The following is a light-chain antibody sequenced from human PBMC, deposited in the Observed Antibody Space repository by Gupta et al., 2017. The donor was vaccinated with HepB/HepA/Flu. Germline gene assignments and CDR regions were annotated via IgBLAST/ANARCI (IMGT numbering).Light chain of an antibody. J-gene: IGKJ2*01. V-gene: IGKV1-39*01. CDR2: AAS. Sequence: DIQMTQSPSPLSASVGDRVTIACRASQSISNFLNWYQQKPGKAPKLLIYAASSLRSGVPSRFSGSGSGTDFTLTISSLQPEDFATYYCQHSFTTPYTFGQGTDLEIK. CDR3: QHSFTTPYT. CDR1: QSISNF.